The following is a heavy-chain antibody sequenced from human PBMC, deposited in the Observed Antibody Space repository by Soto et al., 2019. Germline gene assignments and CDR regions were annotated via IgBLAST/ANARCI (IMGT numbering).Heavy chain of an antibody. CDR3: ARDPISYGYFLYYYYGMDV. CDR1: GYTFTSYG. J-gene: IGHJ6*02. V-gene: IGHV1-18*04. Sequence: ASVKVSCKASGYTFTSYGISWVRQAPGQGLEWMGWISAYNGNTNYAQKLQGRVTMTTDTSTSTAYMELRSLRSDDTAVYYCARDPISYGYFLYYYYGMDVWGQGTTVTVSS. CDR2: ISAYNGNT. D-gene: IGHD5-18*01.